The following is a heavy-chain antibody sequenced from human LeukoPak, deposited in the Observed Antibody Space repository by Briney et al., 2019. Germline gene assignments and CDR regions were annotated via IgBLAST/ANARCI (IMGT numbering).Heavy chain of an antibody. J-gene: IGHJ6*03. CDR1: GGSISSYY. CDR3: ARGVDIVATIYYYYYMDV. V-gene: IGHV4-4*07. CDR2: IYTSGST. Sequence: SETLSLTCTVSGGSISSYYWSWIRQPAGKGLEWIGRIYTSGSTNYNPSLKSRVTMSVDTSKNQFSLKLSSVTAADTAVYYCARGVDIVATIYYYYYMDVWGKGTTVTVSS. D-gene: IGHD5-12*01.